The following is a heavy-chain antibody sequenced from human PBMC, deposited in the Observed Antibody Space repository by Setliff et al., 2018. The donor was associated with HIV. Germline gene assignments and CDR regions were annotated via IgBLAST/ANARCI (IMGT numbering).Heavy chain of an antibody. D-gene: IGHD2-15*01. J-gene: IGHJ3*02. V-gene: IGHV4-59*08. Sequence: LSLTCTVSGGSISSHYWSWIRQPPGKGLEWIGYIYYSGSTNYNPSLKSRVTISVDTSKNQFSLKLSSVTAADTAVYYCARHGRYCSAFDIWGHGTMVTISS. CDR3: ARHGRYCSAFDI. CDR2: IYYSGST. CDR1: GGSISSHY.